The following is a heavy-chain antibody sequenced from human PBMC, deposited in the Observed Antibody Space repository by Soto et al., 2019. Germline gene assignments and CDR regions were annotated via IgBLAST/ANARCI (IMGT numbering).Heavy chain of an antibody. CDR3: AKDRQGMSYYESAGHYND. Sequence: EVQLLESGGGLVQPGGSLRLTCVGSGFTFRNQDMRWVRQAPGKGLEWVSGISGRGGVTYYADSVKGRFTISRDNSKNTLYLQRNNLRDNATAVYYCAKDRQGMSYYESAGHYNDWGQGTLVTVSS. CDR2: ISGRGGVT. D-gene: IGHD3-22*01. CDR1: GFTFRNQD. V-gene: IGHV3-23*01. J-gene: IGHJ4*02.